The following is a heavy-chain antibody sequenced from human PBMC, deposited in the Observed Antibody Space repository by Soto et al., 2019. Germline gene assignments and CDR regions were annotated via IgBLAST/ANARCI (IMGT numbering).Heavy chain of an antibody. CDR3: TTAGGVNYDSSGYYSSFDY. Sequence: GGCLILSCGSSGFIFSHAWMNWVRQAPGKGLEWVGRIKSKTDGGPTDYAAPVKGRFTISRDDSKNTLYLQMNSLKIEDTAVYYCTTAGGVNYDSSGYYSSFDYWGQGTLVPVSS. CDR1: GFIFSHAW. CDR2: IKSKTDGGPT. V-gene: IGHV3-15*01. J-gene: IGHJ4*02. D-gene: IGHD3-22*01.